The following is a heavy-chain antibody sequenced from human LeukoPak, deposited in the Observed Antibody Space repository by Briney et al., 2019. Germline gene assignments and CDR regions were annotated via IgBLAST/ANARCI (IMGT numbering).Heavy chain of an antibody. CDR2: IIPIFGTA. Sequence: GSSVKVSCKASGGTFSSYAISWVRQAPGQGLEWMGGIIPIFGTANYAQKFQGRVTITADESTSTAYMGLSSLRSEDTAVYYCAIGYDILTGYSIYYYYYYMDVWGKGPRSPSP. J-gene: IGHJ6*03. CDR3: AIGYDILTGYSIYYYYYYMDV. D-gene: IGHD3-9*01. CDR1: GGTFSSYA. V-gene: IGHV1-69*01.